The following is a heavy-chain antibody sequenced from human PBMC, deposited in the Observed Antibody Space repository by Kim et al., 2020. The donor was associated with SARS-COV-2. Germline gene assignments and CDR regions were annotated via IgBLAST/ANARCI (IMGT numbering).Heavy chain of an antibody. Sequence: TTDYAAPVKGRFTISRDDSKNTLYLQMNSLKTDDTAVYYCTTPLTGIVDYWGQGTLVTVSS. D-gene: IGHD1-20*01. V-gene: IGHV3-15*01. CDR3: TTPLTGIVDY. CDR2: TT. J-gene: IGHJ4*02.